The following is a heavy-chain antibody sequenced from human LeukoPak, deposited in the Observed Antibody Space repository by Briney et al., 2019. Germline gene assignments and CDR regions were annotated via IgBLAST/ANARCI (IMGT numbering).Heavy chain of an antibody. CDR1: GFTFDDYA. J-gene: IGHJ4*02. V-gene: IGHV3-43*02. CDR2: ISGDGGST. D-gene: IGHD2-15*01. Sequence: GGSLRLSCAASGFTFDDYAMHWVRQAPGKGLEWVSLISGDGGSTYYAGSVKGRVTIPRDNTKNSLYLQMNSLRTEDTALYYCAKDMEGVVVVAATPDYWGQGTLVTVSS. CDR3: AKDMEGVVVVAATPDY.